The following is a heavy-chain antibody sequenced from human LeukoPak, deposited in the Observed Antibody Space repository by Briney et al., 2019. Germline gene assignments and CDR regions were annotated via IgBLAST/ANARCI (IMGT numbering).Heavy chain of an antibody. CDR1: GGSFSGYY. CDR3: ARGHSPVTTKVSYFQH. J-gene: IGHJ1*01. D-gene: IGHD4-17*01. V-gene: IGHV4-34*01. CDR2: INHSGST. Sequence: SETLSLTCAVYGGSFSGYYWSWIRQPPGKGLEWIGEINHSGSTNYNPSLKSRVTISVDTSKNQFSLKLISVTAADTAVYYCARGHSPVTTKVSYFQHWGQGTLVTVSS.